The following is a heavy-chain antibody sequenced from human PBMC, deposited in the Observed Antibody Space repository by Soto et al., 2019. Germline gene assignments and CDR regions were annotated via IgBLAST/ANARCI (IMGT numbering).Heavy chain of an antibody. J-gene: IGHJ2*01. Sequence: GGSLRLSCAASGFTFSDYYMTWIRQAPGKGLEWVADIKQDGSEKNYVDSVKGRFTISRDNAENSLYLQMNSLRAEDTAVYYCARDSNDYGDYGWYFDLWGRGTLVTVSS. CDR3: ARDSNDYGDYGWYFDL. V-gene: IGHV3-7*01. CDR2: IKQDGSEK. CDR1: GFTFSDYY. D-gene: IGHD4-17*01.